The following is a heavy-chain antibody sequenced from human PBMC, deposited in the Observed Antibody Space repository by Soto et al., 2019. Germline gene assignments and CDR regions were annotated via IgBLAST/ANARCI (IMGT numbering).Heavy chain of an antibody. Sequence: VGSLRLSCAASGFTFSSYAMSWVRQAPGKGLEWVSAISGSGGSTYYADSVKGRFTISRDNSKNTLYLQMNSLRAEDTAVYYCAKAVGYYDSSGYSWQFDYWGQGTLVTVSS. CDR2: ISGSGGST. D-gene: IGHD3-22*01. J-gene: IGHJ4*02. CDR1: GFTFSSYA. CDR3: AKAVGYYDSSGYSWQFDY. V-gene: IGHV3-23*01.